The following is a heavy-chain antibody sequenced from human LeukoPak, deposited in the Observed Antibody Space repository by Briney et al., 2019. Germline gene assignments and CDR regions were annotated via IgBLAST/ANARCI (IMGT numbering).Heavy chain of an antibody. Sequence: SGGSLRLSCAASGFTFSSYGMHWVRQAPGKGLEWVAFIWYDGSNKYYADSVKGRFTISRDNSKNTLYLQMNSLRAEDTAVYYCAKEPYDYLWGSYRFDYWGQGTLVTVSS. CDR3: AKEPYDYLWGSYRFDY. J-gene: IGHJ4*02. D-gene: IGHD3-16*02. V-gene: IGHV3-30*02. CDR1: GFTFSSYG. CDR2: IWYDGSNK.